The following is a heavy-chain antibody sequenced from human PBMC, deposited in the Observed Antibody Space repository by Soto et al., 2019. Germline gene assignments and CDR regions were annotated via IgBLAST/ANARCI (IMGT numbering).Heavy chain of an antibody. J-gene: IGHJ4*02. V-gene: IGHV4-4*02. CDR3: ATSGGYLDY. CDR1: GGSVSSTNW. CDR2: IYHSGTT. D-gene: IGHD3-22*01. Sequence: QVRLQESGPGLVKPSGTLSLTCAVFGGSVSSTNWWIWVRQPPGKGLEWIGEIYHSGTTKYSPSLQSRVTISVDKSKNQLSLKLTSVTAADTAVYYCATSGGYLDYWGQGTLVTVSS.